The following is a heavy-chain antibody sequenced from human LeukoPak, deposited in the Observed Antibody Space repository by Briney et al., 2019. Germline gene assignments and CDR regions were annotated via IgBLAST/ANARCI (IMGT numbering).Heavy chain of an antibody. CDR3: ASVHARGNFLEP. Sequence: SETLSLTCSVPGGAISSSDWGGIRQPPGKGLEWIGYIYYSGSTNYNPSLKSRVTISVDTSKNQFSLKLSSVTAAGTAVYYCASVHARGNFLEPWGQGTLVTVSS. V-gene: IGHV4-59*01. J-gene: IGHJ5*02. CDR1: GGAISSSD. D-gene: IGHD1-7*01. CDR2: IYYSGST.